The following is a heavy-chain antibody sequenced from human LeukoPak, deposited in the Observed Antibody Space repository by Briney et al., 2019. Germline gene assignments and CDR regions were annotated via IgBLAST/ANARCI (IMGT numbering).Heavy chain of an antibody. V-gene: IGHV4-39*01. CDR3: ARRRSTPYNWFDP. CDR1: GGSISSCSYY. J-gene: IGHJ5*02. CDR2: IYYSGST. Sequence: SETLSLTCTVSGGSISSCSYYWGWIRQPPGKGLEWIGSIYYSGSTYYNPSLKSRVTISVDTSKNQFSLKLSSVTAADTAVYYCARRRSTPYNWFDPWGQGTLVTVSS.